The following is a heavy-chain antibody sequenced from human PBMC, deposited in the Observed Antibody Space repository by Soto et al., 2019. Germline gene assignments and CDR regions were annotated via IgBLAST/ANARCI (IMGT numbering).Heavy chain of an antibody. CDR2: ISYDGNTQ. CDR3: ATETNAYQINF. D-gene: IGHD2-2*01. J-gene: IGHJ4*02. V-gene: IGHV3-30-3*01. CDR1: GFIFSSYA. Sequence: QVHLVESGGGVVQPGGSLRLSCAASGFIFSSYAMHWVRQAPGKGLEWVAVISYDGNTQYYADSVKGRFTVSRDNSNNILYVEMNNLRDDDTAMYYCATETNAYQINFWGQGTLVTVSP.